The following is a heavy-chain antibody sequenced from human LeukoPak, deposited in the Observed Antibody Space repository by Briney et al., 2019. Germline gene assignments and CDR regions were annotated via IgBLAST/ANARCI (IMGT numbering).Heavy chain of an antibody. Sequence: GGSLRLSCAASGFTFSSYGMPWVRQAPGKGLEWVAVISYDGSNKYYADSVKGRFTISRDNSKNTLFLQMNSLRAEDTAVYYCANSVSDEYYFDYWGQGTLVTVSS. CDR1: GFTFSSYG. V-gene: IGHV3-30*18. J-gene: IGHJ4*02. CDR3: ANSVSDEYYFDY. D-gene: IGHD5/OR15-5a*01. CDR2: ISYDGSNK.